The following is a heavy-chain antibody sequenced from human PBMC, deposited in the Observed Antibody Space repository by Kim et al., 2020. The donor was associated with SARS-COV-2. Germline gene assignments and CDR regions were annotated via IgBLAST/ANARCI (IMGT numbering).Heavy chain of an antibody. CDR1: GGSFSGYQ. Sequence: SETLSLTCAVYGGSFSGYQWSWIRQSPERGLEWIGQINDSGSTNYDPSLESRVTISVDTSKNQFSLKLASVTAADTAVYYCARGVHGYWGQGTLVTVSS. V-gene: IGHV4-34*01. J-gene: IGHJ4*02. CDR2: INDSGST. CDR3: ARGVHGY.